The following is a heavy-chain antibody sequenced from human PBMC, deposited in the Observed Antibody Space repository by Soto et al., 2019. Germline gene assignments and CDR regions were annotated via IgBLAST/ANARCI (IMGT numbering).Heavy chain of an antibody. Sequence: GGSLRLSCAASGFTFSSYAMHWVRQAPGKGLEWVALISYDGSGKDYADSVKGRFTISRDNSRNTLFLQMNSLRAEDTAVYYCARDYYKYYDSSGYYRSPAYWGQGTLVTVSS. CDR1: GFTFSSYA. D-gene: IGHD3-22*01. V-gene: IGHV3-30-3*01. CDR2: ISYDGSGK. J-gene: IGHJ4*02. CDR3: ARDYYKYYDSSGYYRSPAY.